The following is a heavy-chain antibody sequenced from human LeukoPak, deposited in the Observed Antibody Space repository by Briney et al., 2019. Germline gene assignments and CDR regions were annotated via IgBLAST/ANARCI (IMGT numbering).Heavy chain of an antibody. Sequence: GGSLRLSCAASGFTVSSNYMSWVRQAPGKGLEWVSVIYSGGSTYYADSVKGRFTISRDNSKNTLYLQMNSLRAEDTAVYYCARMGDSNYPNWFDPWGQGTLVTVSS. CDR2: IYSGGST. CDR3: ARMGDSNYPNWFDP. CDR1: GFTVSSNY. V-gene: IGHV3-66*02. D-gene: IGHD4-11*01. J-gene: IGHJ5*02.